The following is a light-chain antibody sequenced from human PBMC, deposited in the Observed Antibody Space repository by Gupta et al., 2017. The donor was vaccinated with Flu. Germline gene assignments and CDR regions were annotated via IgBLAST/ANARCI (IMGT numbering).Light chain of an antibody. CDR3: QSYDTSLWV. J-gene: IGLJ3*02. CDR1: SGSIASNY. Sequence: NFMLTQPHSVSESPGKTVTISCTRSSGSIASNYVQWYQQRPGSSPTTVVYGDNHRPSGVPDRFSGSIDSSSNSASLTISGLNTEDEADYYCQSYDTSLWVFGGGTKLTVL. V-gene: IGLV6-57*01. CDR2: GDN.